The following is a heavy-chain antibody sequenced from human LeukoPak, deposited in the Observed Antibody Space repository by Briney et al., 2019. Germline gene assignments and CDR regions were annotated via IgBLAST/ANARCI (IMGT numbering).Heavy chain of an antibody. D-gene: IGHD6-13*01. Sequence: ASVKVSCKASGYTFTSYDINWVRQATGQGLEWMGWMNPNSGNTGYAQKFQGRVTMTRNTSISTAYMELSSLRSEDTAVYYCARHLPYSSSWYIGYYYYGMGVWGQGTTVTVSS. V-gene: IGHV1-8*01. J-gene: IGHJ6*02. CDR3: ARHLPYSSSWYIGYYYYGMGV. CDR1: GYTFTSYD. CDR2: MNPNSGNT.